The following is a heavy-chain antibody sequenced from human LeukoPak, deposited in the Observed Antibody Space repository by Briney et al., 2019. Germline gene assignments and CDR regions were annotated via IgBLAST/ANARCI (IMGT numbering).Heavy chain of an antibody. CDR3: ARSYDFWSGYDLDY. J-gene: IGHJ4*02. CDR2: IYYSGST. Sequence: SETLSLTCTVSGGSISSYYWSWIRQPPGKGLEWIGYIYYSGSTNYNPSLKSRVTISVDTSKNQFSLKLSSVTAADTAVYYCARSYDFWSGYDLDYWGQGTLVTVSS. V-gene: IGHV4-59*01. D-gene: IGHD3-3*01. CDR1: GGSISSYY.